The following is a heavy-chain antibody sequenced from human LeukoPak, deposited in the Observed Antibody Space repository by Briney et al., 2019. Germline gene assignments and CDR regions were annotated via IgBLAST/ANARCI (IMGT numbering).Heavy chain of an antibody. Sequence: GGSLRLSCEASGFTFSTYWMSWVRQAPGKGLEWVANIKEDGSERYYVDSVKGRFTISRDNAKNSLYLQMNSLRAEDTAVYYCARARNYYDSSGRYYFDYWGQGTLVTVSS. CDR2: IKEDGSER. J-gene: IGHJ4*02. CDR1: GFTFSTYW. D-gene: IGHD3-22*01. CDR3: ARARNYYDSSGRYYFDY. V-gene: IGHV3-7*01.